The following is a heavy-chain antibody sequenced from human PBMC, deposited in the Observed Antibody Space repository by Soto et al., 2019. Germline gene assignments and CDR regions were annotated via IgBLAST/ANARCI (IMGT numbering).Heavy chain of an antibody. V-gene: IGHV1-18*04. CDR3: ARGPVSQYYYYGLGV. CDR1: GYAFTSYG. Sequence: LLNLARKAAGYAFTSYGVSCRRQAPGQGLEWMGWISAYNGNTNYAHKLQGRVTMTTDTSTSTAYMELRSLRSDDTAVYYCARGPVSQYYYYGLGVWAQATTVTVSS. J-gene: IGHJ6*02. CDR2: ISAYNGNT.